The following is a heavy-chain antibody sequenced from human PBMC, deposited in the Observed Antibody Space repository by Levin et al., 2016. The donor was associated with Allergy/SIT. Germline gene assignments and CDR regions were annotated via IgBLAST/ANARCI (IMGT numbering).Heavy chain of an antibody. V-gene: IGHV3-30*18. CDR3: AKGRPLYNWNAGWFDP. D-gene: IGHD1-20*01. Sequence: GESLKISCAASGFTFSSYGMHWVRQAPGKGLEWVAVISYDGSNKYYADSVKGRFTISRDNSKNTLYLQMNSLRAEDTAVYYCAKGRPLYNWNAGWFDPWGQGTLVTVSS. CDR2: ISYDGSNK. J-gene: IGHJ5*02. CDR1: GFTFSSYG.